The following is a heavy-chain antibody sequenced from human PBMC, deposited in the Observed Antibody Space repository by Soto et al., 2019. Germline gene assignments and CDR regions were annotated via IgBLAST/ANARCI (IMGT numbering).Heavy chain of an antibody. CDR2: INSDGSTI. CDR3: ARGSYYSRGGYYFDY. Sequence: EVQLVESGGGLVQPGGSLRLSCAASGFTLRSYWMHWVRQVPGKGLVWVSRINSDGSTITYADSVKGRFTIFRDNAKNTRYLQMNSLRAEDTAVYYCARGSYYSRGGYYFDYWGQGTLVTVPS. V-gene: IGHV3-74*01. J-gene: IGHJ4*02. CDR1: GFTLRSYW. D-gene: IGHD3-22*01.